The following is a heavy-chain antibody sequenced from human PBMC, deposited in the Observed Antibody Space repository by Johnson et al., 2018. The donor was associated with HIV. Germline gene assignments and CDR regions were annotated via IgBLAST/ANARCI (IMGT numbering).Heavy chain of an antibody. CDR3: ARTSLEMATISAFDI. CDR1: GFTVSSNY. V-gene: IGHV3-66*02. Sequence: EQVVESGGGLVQPGGSLRLSCAASGFTVSSNYMSWVRQAPGKGLEWVSVIYSGGSTYYADSVKGRFTISRDNSKNTLYLQMNSLRAEDTAVYYCARTSLEMATISAFDIWGQGTMVTVSS. D-gene: IGHD5-24*01. J-gene: IGHJ3*02. CDR2: IYSGGST.